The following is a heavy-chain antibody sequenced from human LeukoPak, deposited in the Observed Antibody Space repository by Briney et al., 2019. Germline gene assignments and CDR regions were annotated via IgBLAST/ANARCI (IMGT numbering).Heavy chain of an antibody. CDR1: GFTLSSYG. V-gene: IGHV3-53*01. CDR2: IYNDGGT. CDR3: AGRQGRYPHNYFDP. D-gene: IGHD3-16*02. Sequence: PGGAPKPSPAAAGFTLSSYGMHRVRPAPGKGAGGGSVIYNDGGTYYADSVKGRFTISRDNSKNTLYLQMNSMTAEDTAVYYCAGRQGRYPHNYFDPWGQGTLVTVSS. J-gene: IGHJ5*02.